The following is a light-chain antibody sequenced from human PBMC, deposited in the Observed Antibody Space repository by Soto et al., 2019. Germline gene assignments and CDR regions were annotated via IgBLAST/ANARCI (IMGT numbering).Light chain of an antibody. Sequence: QSVLAQPPSMSGAPGQRVTISCTGTSSNIGTNYDVNWYQHLPGTAPKLLIYGRNNRPSGVPDRFSGSRSGTSASLAITGLQAEDEADDYCQSYDSSLPGWVFGGGTKLTVL. CDR2: GRN. CDR1: SSNIGTNYD. V-gene: IGLV1-40*01. CDR3: QSYDSSLPGWV. J-gene: IGLJ3*02.